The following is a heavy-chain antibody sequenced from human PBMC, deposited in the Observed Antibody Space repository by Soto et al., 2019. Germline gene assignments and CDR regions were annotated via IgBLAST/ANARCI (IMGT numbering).Heavy chain of an antibody. CDR2: IYPGDSDT. Sequence: PGESLKISCXGSGYSFTSYWIGWVRQMPGKGLEWMGIIYPGDSDTRYSPSFQGQVTISADKSISTAYLQWSSLKASDTAMYYCARSYYYGSGSPRGTYWFDPWGQGTLVTVSS. D-gene: IGHD3-10*01. V-gene: IGHV5-51*01. CDR3: ARSYYYGSGSPRGTYWFDP. J-gene: IGHJ5*02. CDR1: GYSFTSYW.